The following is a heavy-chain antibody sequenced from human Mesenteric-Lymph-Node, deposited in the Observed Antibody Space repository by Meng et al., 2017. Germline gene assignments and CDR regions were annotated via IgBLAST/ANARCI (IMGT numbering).Heavy chain of an antibody. CDR3: ATDTAMVEIDY. Sequence: QVQLVQSGAEVKKPGASVKVSRKASGYTFTGYYLHWVRQAPGQGLEWMGRINPDSGGTNYAQKFQGRVTMTRDTSISTAYMDLSRLRSDDTAVYYCATDTAMVEIDYWGQGTLVTVSS. V-gene: IGHV1-2*06. CDR1: GYTFTGYY. CDR2: INPDSGGT. D-gene: IGHD5-18*01. J-gene: IGHJ4*02.